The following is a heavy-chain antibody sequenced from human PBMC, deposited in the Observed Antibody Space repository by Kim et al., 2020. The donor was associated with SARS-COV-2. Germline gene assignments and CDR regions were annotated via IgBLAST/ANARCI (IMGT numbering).Heavy chain of an antibody. J-gene: IGHJ4*02. CDR1: GFTFSTYN. Sequence: GGSLRLSCVASGFTFSTYNMNWVRQAPGKGLEWISYISSSGSTISYADSVKGRFTISRDNDKNSLYLQVNSLRDEDTAVYYCARAGGGSDWTGPFDYWGQGTLVTVSS. CDR2: ISSSGSTI. CDR3: ARAGGGSDWTGPFDY. V-gene: IGHV3-48*02. D-gene: IGHD6-19*01.